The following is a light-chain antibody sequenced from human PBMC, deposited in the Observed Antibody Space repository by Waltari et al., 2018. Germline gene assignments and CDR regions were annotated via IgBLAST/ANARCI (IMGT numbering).Light chain of an antibody. Sequence: QPVLTQSSSASASLGSSVKLTCTLSGGHRNYIIAWHQQQPGKAPRYLMKIEVSGNFKKVSGVPDRFSGSSSGADRHLTISSLHSEDEADYFCETWDSDTWVFGGGTTVTV. V-gene: IGLV4-60*03. CDR2: IEVSGNF. CDR1: GGHRNYI. J-gene: IGLJ3*02. CDR3: ETWDSDTWV.